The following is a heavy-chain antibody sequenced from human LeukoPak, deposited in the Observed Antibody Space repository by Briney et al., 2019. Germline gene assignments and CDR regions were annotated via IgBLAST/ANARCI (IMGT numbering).Heavy chain of an antibody. J-gene: IGHJ4*02. CDR2: IRQDGSEK. CDR1: GFTFSDYY. Sequence: GGSLRLSCAASGFTFSDYYMSWIRQAPGKGLEWVANIRQDGSEKSYVDSVKGRFTISRDNSRNSMFLQMNSLRAEDSAVYYCTRKTYYYDNTKGYFDYCGQGTLVTVSS. V-gene: IGHV3-7*03. D-gene: IGHD3-22*01. CDR3: TRKTYYYDNTKGYFDY.